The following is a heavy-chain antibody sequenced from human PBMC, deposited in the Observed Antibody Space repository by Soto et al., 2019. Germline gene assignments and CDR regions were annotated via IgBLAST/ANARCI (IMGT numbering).Heavy chain of an antibody. J-gene: IGHJ4*02. CDR1: GGSVSSGSYY. CDR3: ARDPNYYDSSGYSFFDY. Sequence: SETLSLTCTVSGGSVSSGSYYWSWIRQPPGKGLEWIGYIYYSGSTNYNPSLKSRVTISVDTSKNQFSLKLSSVTAADTAVYYCARDPNYYDSSGYSFFDYWGQGTLVTVSS. CDR2: IYYSGST. D-gene: IGHD3-22*01. V-gene: IGHV4-61*01.